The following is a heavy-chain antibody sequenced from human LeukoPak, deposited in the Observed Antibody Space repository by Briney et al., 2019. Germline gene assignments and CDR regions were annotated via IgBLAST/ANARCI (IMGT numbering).Heavy chain of an antibody. D-gene: IGHD3-9*01. J-gene: IGHJ4*02. Sequence: ASVKVSCKVSGYTLTDLSMHWVRQAPGKGLEWMGGFDPEDGETIYAQKFQGRVTMTEDTSTDTAYMELSSLRSEDTAVYYCATDSTYYDILTGYRPLDYWGQGTLVTVSS. CDR3: ATDSTYYDILTGYRPLDY. V-gene: IGHV1-24*01. CDR2: FDPEDGET. CDR1: GYTLTDLS.